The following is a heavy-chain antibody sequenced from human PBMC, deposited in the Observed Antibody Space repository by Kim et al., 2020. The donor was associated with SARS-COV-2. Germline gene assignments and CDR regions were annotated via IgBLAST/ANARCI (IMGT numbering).Heavy chain of an antibody. CDR3: ARGSYYYDSRGYPYAFDI. V-gene: IGHV3-30*01. D-gene: IGHD3-22*01. J-gene: IGHJ3*02. Sequence: VKGRFTISRDNSKKTLFLQMNSLRTEDTAEYYCARGSYYYDSRGYPYAFDIWGQGTMVTVSS.